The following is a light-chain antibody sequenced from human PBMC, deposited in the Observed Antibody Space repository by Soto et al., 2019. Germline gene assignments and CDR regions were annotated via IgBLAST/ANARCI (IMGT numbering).Light chain of an antibody. Sequence: QAVVTQPPSASGTPGERVTISCSGSRSNIGSNYVYWYQQLPGMAPKLLIYRNNQRPSGVPDRFSGSKSGTSASLAISGLRSEDDADYYCAAWDDSLSVLFGTGTKVTVL. CDR2: RNN. V-gene: IGLV1-47*01. CDR1: RSNIGSNY. J-gene: IGLJ1*01. CDR3: AAWDDSLSVL.